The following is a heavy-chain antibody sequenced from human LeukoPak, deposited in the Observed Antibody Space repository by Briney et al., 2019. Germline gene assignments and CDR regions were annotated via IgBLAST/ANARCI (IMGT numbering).Heavy chain of an antibody. CDR1: GFTFSSYA. CDR3: ARQLGYCSGDSCYFDF. J-gene: IGHJ4*02. V-gene: IGHV3-23*01. Sequence: PGGSLILSCAASGFTFSSYAMSWVRQAPGKGLEWVSGISGSGGSTYYADSVKGRFTISRDNSKNTLYLQMNSLRVEDTAVYYCARQLGYCSGDSCYFDFWGQGTLVTVSS. CDR2: ISGSGGST. D-gene: IGHD2-15*01.